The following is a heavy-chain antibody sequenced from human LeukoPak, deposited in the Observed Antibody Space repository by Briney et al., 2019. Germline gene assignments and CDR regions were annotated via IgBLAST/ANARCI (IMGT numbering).Heavy chain of an antibody. D-gene: IGHD4-17*01. CDR2: ISSSSSST. V-gene: IGHV3-48*04. J-gene: IGHJ4*02. CDR3: ARVIGSYGDSAY. CDR1: GFTFSSFS. Sequence: GGSPRLSCAASGFTFSSFSMNWVRQAPGKGPEWISYISSSSSSTYYADSVKGRFTISRDNAKNSLYLQMNSLGAEDTAVYYCARVIGSYGDSAYWGQGTLVTVSS.